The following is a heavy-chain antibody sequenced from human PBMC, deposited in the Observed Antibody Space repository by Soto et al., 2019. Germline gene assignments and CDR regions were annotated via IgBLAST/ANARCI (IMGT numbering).Heavy chain of an antibody. Sequence: SETLSLTCTVSGGSISSGNYYWSWIRQHPGKGLEWIGYIYYSGSTYYTPSLMSRVTVSVDTSKNQFSLKLSSVTAADTAVYYCARLEKGYCSSTSCYAEIYYYYYMDVWGKGTTVTVSS. V-gene: IGHV4-31*03. CDR1: GGSISSGNYY. D-gene: IGHD2-2*01. CDR3: ARLEKGYCSSTSCYAEIYYYYYMDV. CDR2: IYYSGST. J-gene: IGHJ6*03.